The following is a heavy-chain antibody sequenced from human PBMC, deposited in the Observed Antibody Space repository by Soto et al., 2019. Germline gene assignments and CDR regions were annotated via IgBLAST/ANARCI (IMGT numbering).Heavy chain of an antibody. CDR1: GYTFTSYG. CDR2: ISAYNGNT. Sequence: GAAVKVSCKGSGYTFTSYGISLVRHDPGQGLEWMGWISAYNGNTNYAQKLQGRVTMTTDTSTSTAYMELRSLRSDDTAVYYCARPLGYGDYNWFDTWGQGTLVTVSS. D-gene: IGHD4-17*01. J-gene: IGHJ5*02. V-gene: IGHV1-18*01. CDR3: ARPLGYGDYNWFDT.